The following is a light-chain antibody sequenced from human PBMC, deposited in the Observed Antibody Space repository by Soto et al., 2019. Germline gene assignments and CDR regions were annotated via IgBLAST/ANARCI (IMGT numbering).Light chain of an antibody. CDR3: XQYNNWPIT. V-gene: IGKV3-15*01. CDR2: RAS. Sequence: EVVLTQSPATLSVSPGEGATLSCRASQSVNVXLAWYQQKPGQAPRLLIYRASTRATGVPARFSGSGSETEXXXXXXXLXSEDFAVYXCXQYNNWPITFGQGTRLEIK. J-gene: IGKJ5*01. CDR1: QSVNVX.